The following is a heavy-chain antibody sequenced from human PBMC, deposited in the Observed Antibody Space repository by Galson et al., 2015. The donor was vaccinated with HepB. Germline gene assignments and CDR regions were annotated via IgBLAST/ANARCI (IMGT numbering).Heavy chain of an antibody. CDR1: GFTFSDYY. CDR3: ARLIVAGYSSGWGLRYFDY. D-gene: IGHD6-19*01. CDR2: ISSSGSTI. Sequence: SLRLSCAASGFTFSDYYMSWIRQAPGKGLEWVSYISSSGSTIYYADSVKGRFTISRDNAKNSLYLQMNSLRAEDTAVYYCARLIVAGYSSGWGLRYFDYWGQGTLVTVSS. V-gene: IGHV3-11*01. J-gene: IGHJ4*02.